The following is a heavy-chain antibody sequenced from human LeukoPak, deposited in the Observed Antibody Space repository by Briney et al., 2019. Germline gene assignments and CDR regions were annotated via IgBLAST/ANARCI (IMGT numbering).Heavy chain of an antibody. Sequence: GKSLRLSCAASGFTFSSDAMHWVRQAPGKGLEWVSFMSSSSTYIHYADSVKGRFTISRDNAKNSLYLQMNSLRAEDTAVYYCATVEGSGPGFWGQGTLVTVSS. D-gene: IGHD7-27*01. CDR3: ATVEGSGPGF. CDR1: GFTFSSDA. CDR2: MSSSSTYI. V-gene: IGHV3-21*01. J-gene: IGHJ4*02.